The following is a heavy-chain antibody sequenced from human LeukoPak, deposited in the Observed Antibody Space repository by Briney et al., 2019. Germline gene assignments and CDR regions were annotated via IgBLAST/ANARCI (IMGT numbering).Heavy chain of an antibody. D-gene: IGHD3-22*01. CDR2: ISYDGSNK. CDR1: GFTFSGYP. J-gene: IGHJ4*02. Sequence: GGSLRLSCAASGFTFSGYPIHWVRQAPGKGLEWVAVISYDGSNKYYADSVRGRFTISRDNSKNTLYLQMNSLRAEDTAVYYCARRGYYDSSGYSDYWGQGTLVTVSS. CDR3: ARRGYYDSSGYSDY. V-gene: IGHV3-30-3*01.